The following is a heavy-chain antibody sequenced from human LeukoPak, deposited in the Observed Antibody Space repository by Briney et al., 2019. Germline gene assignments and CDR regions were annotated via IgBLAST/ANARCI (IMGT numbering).Heavy chain of an antibody. Sequence: PSETLSLTCTVSGGSISSGGYYWSWVRQHPGKGLEWIGYIYYGGSTYYNPSLKSRVTMSVDTSKNQFSLKLSSVTAADTAVYYCARSTYAHYYMDVWGKGTTVTVSS. D-gene: IGHD2-8*01. J-gene: IGHJ6*03. CDR3: ARSTYAHYYMDV. V-gene: IGHV4-31*03. CDR2: IYYGGST. CDR1: GGSISSGGYY.